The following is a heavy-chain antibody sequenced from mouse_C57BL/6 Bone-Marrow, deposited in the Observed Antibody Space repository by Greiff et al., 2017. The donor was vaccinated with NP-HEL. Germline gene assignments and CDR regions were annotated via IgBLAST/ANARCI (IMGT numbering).Heavy chain of an antibody. CDR1: GYAFTNYL. CDR3: AREGLRRGAWFAY. Sequence: QVQLKESGAELVRPGTSVKVSCKASGYAFTNYLIEWVKQRPGQGLEWIGVINPGSGGTKYNEKFKGKATLTADKSSSLAYMPLSSLTSEDSAVYFCAREGLRRGAWFAYWGQGTLVTVSA. V-gene: IGHV1-54*01. CDR2: INPGSGGT. D-gene: IGHD2-4*01. J-gene: IGHJ3*01.